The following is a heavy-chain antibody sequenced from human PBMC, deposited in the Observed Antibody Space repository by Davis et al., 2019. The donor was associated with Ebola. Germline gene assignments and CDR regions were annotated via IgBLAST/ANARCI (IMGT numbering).Heavy chain of an antibody. CDR1: GYNFSNYG. V-gene: IGHV1-2*02. CDR2: VSPTTGGT. D-gene: IGHD4-23*01. J-gene: IGHJ4*02. CDR3: ARGYGGDPGSVC. Sequence: ASVKVSCKASGYNFSNYGVSWVRQAPGQGLECMGWVSPTTGGTNYAPKFQGRVTMTTETSITTAYMALSSLASDDTAVYYCARGYGGDPGSVCWGQGTLVTVSS.